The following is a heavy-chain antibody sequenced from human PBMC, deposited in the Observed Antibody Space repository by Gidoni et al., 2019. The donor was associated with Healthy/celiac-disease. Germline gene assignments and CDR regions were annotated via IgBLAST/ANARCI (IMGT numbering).Heavy chain of an antibody. V-gene: IGHV5-51*01. CDR3: ARQHPPVHNWFDP. Sequence: VQLVQSGAEVKKPGESLQISCKGSGYSFTSYWIGWVRQMPGKGLDWMGIIYPGDSDTRYSPSFQGQVTISADKSISTAYLQWSSLKASDTAMYYCARQHPPVHNWFDPWGQGTLVTVSS. D-gene: IGHD6-6*01. J-gene: IGHJ5*02. CDR1: GYSFTSYW. CDR2: IYPGDSDT.